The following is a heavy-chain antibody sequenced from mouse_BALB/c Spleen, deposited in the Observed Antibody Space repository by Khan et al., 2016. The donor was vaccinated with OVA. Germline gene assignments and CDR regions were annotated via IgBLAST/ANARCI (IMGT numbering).Heavy chain of an antibody. J-gene: IGHJ2*01. CDR2: ISYSGNT. D-gene: IGHD1-1*01. CDR3: ARVYGGDFDY. CDR1: GYSITSDYA. V-gene: IGHV3-2*02. Sequence: VQLKGSGPGLVKPSQSLSLTCTVTGYSITSDYAWNWIRQFPGNKLEWMGFISYSGNTNYNPSLKSRISITRDTSKNQFFLQLNSVTTEDTARYYCARVYGGDFDYWGQGTTLTVSS.